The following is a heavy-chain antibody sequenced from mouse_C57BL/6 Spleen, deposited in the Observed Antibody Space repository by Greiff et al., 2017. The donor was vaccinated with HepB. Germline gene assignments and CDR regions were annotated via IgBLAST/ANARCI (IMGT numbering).Heavy chain of an antibody. CDR3: ARGTDHWYFDV. CDR1: GYTFTSYG. V-gene: IGHV1-81*01. CDR2: IYPRSGNT. Sequence: VMLVESGAELARPGASVKLSCKASGYTFTSYGISWVKQRTGQGLEWIGEIYPRSGNTYYNEKFKGKATLTADKSSSTAYMELRSLTSEDSAVYFCARGTDHWYFDVWGTGTTVTVSS. D-gene: IGHD2-14*01. J-gene: IGHJ1*03.